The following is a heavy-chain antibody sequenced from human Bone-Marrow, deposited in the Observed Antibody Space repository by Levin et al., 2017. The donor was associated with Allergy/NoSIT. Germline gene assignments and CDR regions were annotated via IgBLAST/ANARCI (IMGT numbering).Heavy chain of an antibody. CDR1: GHTFIDHH. D-gene: IGHD3-10*01. Sequence: ASVKVSCKASGHTFIDHHIHWVRQAPGQGLEWMGCVNLNSGGTHFAQKFQGRVTVTRDTSTITAYMELSRLNSDDTAVYYCAGEGAGGPGIYKKRFDYWGQGNLVTVSS. V-gene: IGHV1-2*02. CDR3: AGEGAGGPGIYKKRFDY. J-gene: IGHJ4*02. CDR2: VNLNSGGT.